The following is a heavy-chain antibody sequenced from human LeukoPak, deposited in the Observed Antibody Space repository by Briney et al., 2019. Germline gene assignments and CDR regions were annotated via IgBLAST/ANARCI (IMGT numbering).Heavy chain of an antibody. J-gene: IGHJ4*02. CDR1: GFTFSSYA. CDR2: ISASGGST. CDR3: ARDNELLDY. D-gene: IGHD1-1*01. Sequence: GGSLRLSCAASGFTFSSYAVTWVRQAPGKGLEWVSGISASGGSTYYADSVKGRFTISRDNSKNTLYLQMNSLRAEDTAVYYCARDNELLDYWGQGTLVTVSS. V-gene: IGHV3-23*01.